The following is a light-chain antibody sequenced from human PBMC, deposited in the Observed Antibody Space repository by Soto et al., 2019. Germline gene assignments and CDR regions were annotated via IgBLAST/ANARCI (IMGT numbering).Light chain of an antibody. CDR3: QHSYTTPFI. V-gene: IGKV1-39*01. Sequence: DIQMTQSPSPVTASVGDTITITCRESQEMNSYVNWYVQKPGKAPDLLIYSANTLHNGVPSRYSGYGSGTDFTLTISSVQPEDLGTYYCQHSYTTPFIFGGGTQVHI. J-gene: IGKJ4*01. CDR1: QEMNSY. CDR2: SAN.